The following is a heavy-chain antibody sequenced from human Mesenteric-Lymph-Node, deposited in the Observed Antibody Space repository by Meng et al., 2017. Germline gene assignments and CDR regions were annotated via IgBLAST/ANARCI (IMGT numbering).Heavy chain of an antibody. CDR3: ARSILVAGTTRAFDI. Sequence: GGSLRLSCAASGFTFSSYWMSWVRQAPGKGLEWVANIKHDGSEKYYVDSVQGRFTISRDNAKNSLYLQMNSLRAEDTAVYHCARSILVAGTTRAFDIWGQGTMVTVSS. D-gene: IGHD6-13*01. CDR2: IKHDGSEK. CDR1: GFTFSSYW. J-gene: IGHJ3*02. V-gene: IGHV3-7*01.